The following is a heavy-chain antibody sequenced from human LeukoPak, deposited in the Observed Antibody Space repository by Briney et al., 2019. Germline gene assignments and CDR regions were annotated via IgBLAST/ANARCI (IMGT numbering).Heavy chain of an antibody. CDR3: ARATLGSFDI. J-gene: IGHJ3*02. V-gene: IGHV1-3*01. CDR1: GYIFTSYG. D-gene: IGHD3-16*01. Sequence: ASVKVSCKASGYIFTSYGISWVRQAPGQRLEWMGWINAGNGNTKYSQKFQGRVTITRDTSASTAYMELSSLRSEDTAVYYCARATLGSFDIWGQGTMVTVSS. CDR2: INAGNGNT.